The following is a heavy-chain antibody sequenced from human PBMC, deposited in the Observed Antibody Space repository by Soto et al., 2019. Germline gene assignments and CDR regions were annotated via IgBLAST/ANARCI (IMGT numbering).Heavy chain of an antibody. Sequence: PSETLSLTCTVSGGSISSGGYYWSWTRQHPGKGLEWIGYIYYSGSTYYNPSLKSRVTISVDTSKNQFSLKLSSVTAADTAVYYCARIAAATSEANDYWGQGTLVTVSS. J-gene: IGHJ4*02. CDR1: GGSISSGGYY. D-gene: IGHD6-13*01. CDR3: ARIAAATSEANDY. V-gene: IGHV4-31*03. CDR2: IYYSGST.